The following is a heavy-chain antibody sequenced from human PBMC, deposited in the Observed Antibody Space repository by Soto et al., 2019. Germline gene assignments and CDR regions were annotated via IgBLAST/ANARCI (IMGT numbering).Heavy chain of an antibody. J-gene: IGHJ4*02. D-gene: IGHD2-15*01. CDR1: GFTFNNAW. CDR2: IRSKTDGGTT. Sequence: EVQLVESGGGLVKPGGSLRLSCAASGFTFNNAWMNWVRQAPGKGLEWVGRIRSKTDGGTTDYAAPVKGRFSISRDDSKNTLYLQINSLKTEDTAVYFCTTDRLLPYYFDYCGQGTLVTVSS. CDR3: TTDRLLPYYFDY. V-gene: IGHV3-15*07.